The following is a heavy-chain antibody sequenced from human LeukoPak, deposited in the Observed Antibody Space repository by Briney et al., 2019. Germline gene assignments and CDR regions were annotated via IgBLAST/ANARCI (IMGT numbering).Heavy chain of an antibody. D-gene: IGHD4-17*01. CDR3: AGLVYGDYPFDY. CDR1: GGTLSSYA. CDR2: IIPIFGTA. V-gene: IGHV1-69*13. Sequence: SVKVSCKASGGTLSSYAISWVRQAPGQGLEWMGGIIPIFGTANYAQKFQGRVTITADESTSTAYMELSSLRSEDTAVYYCAGLVYGDYPFDYWGQGTLVTVSS. J-gene: IGHJ4*02.